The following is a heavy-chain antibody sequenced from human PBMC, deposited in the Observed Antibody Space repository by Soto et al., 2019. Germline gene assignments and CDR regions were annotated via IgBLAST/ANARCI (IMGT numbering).Heavy chain of an antibody. V-gene: IGHV4-34*01. CDR3: ARGERLRFLVY. CDR1: GGPFSGYY. D-gene: IGHD2-21*01. Sequence: QVQLQQWGAGLLKPSETLSLTCAVYGGPFSGYYWSWIRQPPGRGLEWIGEINHSGSASYNPSLRSRVTISVDTSKNQFSLKVNSVTAADTAVYYCARGERLRFLVYWGQGALVTVSS. CDR2: INHSGSA. J-gene: IGHJ4*02.